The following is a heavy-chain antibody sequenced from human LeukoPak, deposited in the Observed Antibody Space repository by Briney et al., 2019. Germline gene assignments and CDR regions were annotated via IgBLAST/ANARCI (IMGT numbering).Heavy chain of an antibody. CDR2: ISWNSGSI. CDR1: GFTFDDYA. Sequence: PGGSLRLSCAASGFTFDDYAMHWVRQAPGKGLEWVSGISWNSGSIGYADSVKGRFTISRDNAKNSLYLQMNSLRAEDTALYYCAKAYSSSWYRGWFDPWGQGTLVTVSS. V-gene: IGHV3-9*01. J-gene: IGHJ5*02. D-gene: IGHD6-13*01. CDR3: AKAYSSSWYRGWFDP.